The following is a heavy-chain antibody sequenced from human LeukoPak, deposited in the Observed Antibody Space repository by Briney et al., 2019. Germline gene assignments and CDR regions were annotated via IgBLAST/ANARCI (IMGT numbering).Heavy chain of an antibody. D-gene: IGHD3-9*01. CDR2: ISAYNGNT. CDR1: GYTFTSYG. Sequence: GASVKVSCKASGYTFTSYGISWVRQAPGQGLEWMGWISAYNGNTNYAQKLQGRVTMTTDTSTSTAYMELRSLRSDDTAVYYCARDRLRYFDWSQYYWGQGTLVTVSS. V-gene: IGHV1-18*01. J-gene: IGHJ4*02. CDR3: ARDRLRYFDWSQYY.